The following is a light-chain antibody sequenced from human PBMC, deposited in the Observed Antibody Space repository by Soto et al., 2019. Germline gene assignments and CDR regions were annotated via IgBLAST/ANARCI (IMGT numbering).Light chain of an antibody. J-gene: IGLJ1*01. Sequence: QSALTQPASVSGSPGQSITISCTGTSSDVGGYNYVSWYQQHPGKAPKLMIYEVSNRHSGVSDRFSGSKSGNTASLTISGLQAEDEADYYCNSYTSSSTKVFGTGTKLTVL. CDR2: EVS. V-gene: IGLV2-14*01. CDR1: SSDVGGYNY. CDR3: NSYTSSSTKV.